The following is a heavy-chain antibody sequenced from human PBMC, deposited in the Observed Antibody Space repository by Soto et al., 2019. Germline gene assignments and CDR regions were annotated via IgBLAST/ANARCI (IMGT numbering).Heavy chain of an antibody. CDR2: IYYSGST. D-gene: IGHD3-22*01. CDR1: GGSISSSSYY. Sequence: QLQLQESGPGLVKPSETLSLTCTVSGGSISSSSYYWGWIRQPPGKGLEWIGSIYYSGSTYYNPSLKSRVTISVDTSKNQFSLKLSSVTAADTAVYYCARSFRGATYYDSSGIDYWGQGTLVTVSS. V-gene: IGHV4-39*01. J-gene: IGHJ4*02. CDR3: ARSFRGATYYDSSGIDY.